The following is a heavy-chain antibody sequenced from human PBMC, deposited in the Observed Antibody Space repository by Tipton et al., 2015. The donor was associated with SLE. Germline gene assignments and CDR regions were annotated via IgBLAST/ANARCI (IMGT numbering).Heavy chain of an antibody. CDR3: ARGAAAADTGAFDS. CDR1: GGSISGYY. J-gene: IGHJ3*02. V-gene: IGHV4-4*07. D-gene: IGHD6-13*01. CDR2: IYTSGGT. Sequence: TLSLTCTVSGGSISGYYWSWIRQPAGKGLEWIGHIYTSGGTSYNPSLESRVTMSVDTSKNQFSLKLSSVTPADTAVYYCARGAAAADTGAFDSWGQGTMVTVSS.